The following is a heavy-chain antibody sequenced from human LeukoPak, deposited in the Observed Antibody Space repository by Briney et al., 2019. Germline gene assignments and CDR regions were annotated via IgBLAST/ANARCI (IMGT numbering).Heavy chain of an antibody. Sequence: ASVKVSCKASGYTFTGYYMHWVRQAPGQGLEWMGWINPNSGGTNYAQKFQGRVTMTRDTSISTAYMELSRLRSDDTAVYYCARVRGIAVADDAFDIWGQGTMVTASS. J-gene: IGHJ3*02. D-gene: IGHD6-19*01. CDR3: ARVRGIAVADDAFDI. CDR1: GYTFTGYY. CDR2: INPNSGGT. V-gene: IGHV1-2*02.